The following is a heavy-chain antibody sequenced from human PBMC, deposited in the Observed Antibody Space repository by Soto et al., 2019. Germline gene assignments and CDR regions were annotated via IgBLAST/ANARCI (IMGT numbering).Heavy chain of an antibody. V-gene: IGHV1-69*08. D-gene: IGHD6-19*01. CDR2: IIPILGIA. J-gene: IGHJ4*02. CDR1: GGTFSSYT. Sequence: QVQLVQSGAEVKKPGSSVKVSCKASGGTFSSYTISWVRQAPGQGLEWMGRIIPILGIANYAQKFQGRVTITADKSTSTAYMELSSLRSEDTAVYYCAREPGPGSTVAGYFDYWGQGTLVTVSS. CDR3: AREPGPGSTVAGYFDY.